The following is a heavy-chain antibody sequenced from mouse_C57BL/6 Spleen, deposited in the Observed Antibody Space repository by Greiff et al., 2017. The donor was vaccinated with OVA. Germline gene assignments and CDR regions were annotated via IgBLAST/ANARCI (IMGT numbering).Heavy chain of an antibody. V-gene: IGHV1-81*01. CDR3: ARSDVPFAY. J-gene: IGHJ3*01. Sequence: VQLQQSGAELARPGASVKLSCKASGYTFTSYGISWVKQRTGQGLEWIGEIYPRSGNTYYNEKFKGKATLTADKSSSTAYMELRSLTSEDSAVYFCARSDVPFAYWGQGTLVTVSA. CDR1: GYTFTSYG. CDR2: IYPRSGNT.